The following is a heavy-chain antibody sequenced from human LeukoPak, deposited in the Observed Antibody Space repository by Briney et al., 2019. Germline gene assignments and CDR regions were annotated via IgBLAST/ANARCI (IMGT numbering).Heavy chain of an antibody. CDR2: INHSGST. D-gene: IGHD1-26*01. V-gene: IGHV4-34*01. CDR3: ASRFRGSYFPFDY. CDR1: GGSISSYY. J-gene: IGHJ4*02. Sequence: PSETLSLTRTVSGGSISSYYWSWIRQPPGKGLEWIGEINHSGSTNYNPSLKSRVTISVDTSKNQFSLKLSSVTAADTAVYYCASRFRGSYFPFDYWGQGTLVTVSS.